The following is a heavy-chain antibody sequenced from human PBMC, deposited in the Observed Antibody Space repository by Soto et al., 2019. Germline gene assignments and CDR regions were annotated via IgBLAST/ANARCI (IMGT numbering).Heavy chain of an antibody. Sequence: VASVKVSCKASGYTFTSYDINWVRQATGQGLEWMGWMNPNSGNTGYAQKFQGRVTMTRSTSISTAYMALSSLRSEDTAVYYCARSGTLGIDYYYYGMDVWGQGTTVTVS. CDR3: ARSGTLGIDYYYYGMDV. D-gene: IGHD2-21*01. CDR1: GYTFTSYD. CDR2: MNPNSGNT. J-gene: IGHJ6*02. V-gene: IGHV1-8*01.